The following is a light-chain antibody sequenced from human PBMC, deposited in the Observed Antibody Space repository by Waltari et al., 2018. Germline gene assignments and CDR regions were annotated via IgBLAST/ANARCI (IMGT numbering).Light chain of an antibody. CDR3: QKYVNLPAT. Sequence: EIVLTQSPGTLSLSPGERATLSCRASQGVGRYLAWYQQKPVQAPRLLIYDASTRATGIPDRFSGSGSGTDFSLTISRLESEDFAVYYCQKYVNLPATFGQGTKVEIK. CDR2: DAS. V-gene: IGKV3-20*01. J-gene: IGKJ1*01. CDR1: QGVGRY.